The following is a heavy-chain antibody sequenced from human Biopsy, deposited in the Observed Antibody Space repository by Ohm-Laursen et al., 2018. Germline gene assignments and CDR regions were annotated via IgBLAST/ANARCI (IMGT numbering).Heavy chain of an antibody. CDR1: GFSFSDYY. CDR2: ISSSGRTM. Sequence: SLRLSCSASGFSFSDYYMIWIRQAPGKGLEWVSYISSSGRTMYYADSVKGRFTISRDNANKSLYLQMNSLRAEDTALYYCARDETGSSVFGPYYYGMDVWGQGTTVTVSS. D-gene: IGHD3-9*01. V-gene: IGHV3-11*01. J-gene: IGHJ6*02. CDR3: ARDETGSSVFGPYYYGMDV.